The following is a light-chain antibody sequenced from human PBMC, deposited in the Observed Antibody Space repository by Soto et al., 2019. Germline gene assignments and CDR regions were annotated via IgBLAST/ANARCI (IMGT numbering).Light chain of an antibody. V-gene: IGLV2-14*01. CDR1: SSDIGGYNY. CDR2: EVS. CDR3: SSYTSSSTLV. J-gene: IGLJ2*01. Sequence: QSVLTQSPSASGSPGQSVTISCTGTSSDIGGYNYVSWYQQHPGKAPKLMIYEVSNRPSGVSNRFSGSKSGNTASLTISGLQAEDEADYYCSSYTSSSTLVFGGGTQLTVL.